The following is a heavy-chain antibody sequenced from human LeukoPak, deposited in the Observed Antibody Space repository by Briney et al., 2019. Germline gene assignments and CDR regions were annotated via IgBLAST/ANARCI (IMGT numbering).Heavy chain of an antibody. CDR1: GFPFGDYA. V-gene: IGHV3-49*04. CDR2: IRSKDYGGTT. CDR3: TRSTPYYYDSSGYYQNFVY. J-gene: IGHJ4*02. D-gene: IGHD3-22*01. Sequence: GSLPLSCTGSGFPFGDYAMSWVRKAQGKGLEWVGFIRSKDYGGTTEYAASVKGRFTISRDDSKSIAYLQMNSLKTEDTAVYYCTRSTPYYYDSSGYYQNFVYWGQGTLVTVSS.